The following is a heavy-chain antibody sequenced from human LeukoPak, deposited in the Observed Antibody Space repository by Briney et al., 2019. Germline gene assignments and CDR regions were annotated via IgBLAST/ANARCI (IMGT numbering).Heavy chain of an antibody. D-gene: IGHD3-22*01. CDR3: ARGSSTAVVILDPYYFDS. V-gene: IGHV1-46*01. Sequence: ASVKVSCKASGYDFTSYYMHWLRQAPGQGLEWMAIISPSSGSTSFAQKFQGRLSMTRDTSTSTVYMELRSLRSEDTAVYYCARGSSTAVVILDPYYFDSWGQGTLVTVSS. J-gene: IGHJ4*02. CDR1: GYDFTSYY. CDR2: ISPSSGST.